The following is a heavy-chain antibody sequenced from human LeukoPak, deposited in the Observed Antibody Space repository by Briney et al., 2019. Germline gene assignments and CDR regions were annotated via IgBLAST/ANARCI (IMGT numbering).Heavy chain of an antibody. V-gene: IGHV1-2*02. CDR2: INPNSGGA. Sequence: GASVKVSCKASGYTFTGYYIHWVRQAPGQGLEWVGWINPNSGGAKYAQKFQGRVTMTRDTSISTAYMELSRLRSDDTAVYYCAREWVRQQWGYYYYGMDVWGQGTTVTVSS. D-gene: IGHD6-19*01. CDR3: AREWVRQQWGYYYYGMDV. CDR1: GYTFTGYY. J-gene: IGHJ6*02.